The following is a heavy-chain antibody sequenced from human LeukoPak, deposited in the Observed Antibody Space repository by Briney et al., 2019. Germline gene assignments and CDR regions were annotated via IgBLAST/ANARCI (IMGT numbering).Heavy chain of an antibody. CDR2: IFHSGIT. J-gene: IGHJ4*02. CDR3: ARRISTRRGESCSSTSCYFDY. V-gene: IGHV4-38-2*01. CDR1: GYSISSGYF. D-gene: IGHD2-2*01. Sequence: SETLSLTCAVSGYSISSGYFWAWIRQSPGKGLEWIGSIFHSGITYYNPSLKSRITISVDTSKNQFSLRLSSVTAADTAVYYCARRISTRRGESCSSTSCYFDYWGQGTLVTVSS.